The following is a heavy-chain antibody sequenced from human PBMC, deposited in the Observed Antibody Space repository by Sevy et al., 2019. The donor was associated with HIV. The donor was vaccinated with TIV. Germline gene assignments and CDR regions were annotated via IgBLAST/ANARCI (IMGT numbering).Heavy chain of an antibody. CDR2: IKQGGSEK. V-gene: IGHV3-7*01. CDR1: GFTFSSYW. D-gene: IGHD2-21*02. Sequence: GGSLRLSCAASGFTFSSYWMSWVRQAPGKGLEWVANIKQGGSEKYYVDSVKGRFTISRDNAKNSLYLQMNSLRAEDTAVYYCATGGDDGAFDIWGQRTMVTVSS. J-gene: IGHJ3*02. CDR3: ATGGDDGAFDI.